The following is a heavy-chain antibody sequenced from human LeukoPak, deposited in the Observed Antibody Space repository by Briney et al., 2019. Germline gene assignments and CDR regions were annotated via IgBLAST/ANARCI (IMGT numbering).Heavy chain of an antibody. J-gene: IGHJ4*02. V-gene: IGHV1-69*13. D-gene: IGHD5-24*01. CDR3: ARDHVEMATPIPLDY. CDR1: GGTFSSYA. Sequence: SVKVSCKASGGTFSSYAISWVRQAPGQGLEWMGGIIPIFGTANYAQKFQGRVTITADESTSTAYMELSSLRSEDTAVYYCARDHVEMATPIPLDYWGQGTLVTVSS. CDR2: IIPIFGTA.